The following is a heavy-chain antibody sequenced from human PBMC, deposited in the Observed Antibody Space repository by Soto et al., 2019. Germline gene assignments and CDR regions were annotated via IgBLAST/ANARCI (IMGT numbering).Heavy chain of an antibody. J-gene: IGHJ6*02. D-gene: IGHD5-18*01. CDR1: GYTFTGYY. CDR2: INPNSGGT. V-gene: IGHV1-2*04. Sequence: ASVKVSCKVSGYTFTGYYMHWVRQAPGQGLEWMGWINPNSGGTNYAQKFQGWVTMTRDTSISTAYMELSRLRSDDTAVYYCARDLPRYSYVSDYYGMDVWGQGTTVTVSS. CDR3: ARDLPRYSYVSDYYGMDV.